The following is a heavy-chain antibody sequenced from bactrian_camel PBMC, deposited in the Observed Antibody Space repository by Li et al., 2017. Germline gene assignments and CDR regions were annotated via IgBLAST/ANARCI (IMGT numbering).Heavy chain of an antibody. V-gene: IGHV3S54*01. CDR3: ASLGISWFRW. CDR2: FYIGGFTP. Sequence: HVQLVESGGGTVQTGGSLRLSCASSGSIYDTMCMGWFRQAPGKEREGVAGFYIGGFTPYYANAVKGRFSISKDNSKNTVYLQMSSLKPEDTAMCYCASLGISWFRWWGRGTQVTVS. CDR1: GSIYDTMC. J-gene: IGHJ4*01. D-gene: IGHD3*01.